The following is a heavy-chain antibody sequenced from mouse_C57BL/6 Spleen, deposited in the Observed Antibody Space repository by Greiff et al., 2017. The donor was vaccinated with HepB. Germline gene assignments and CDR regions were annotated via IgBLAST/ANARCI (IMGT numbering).Heavy chain of an antibody. CDR2: ISYDGSN. CDR1: GYSITSGYY. D-gene: IGHD2-3*01. J-gene: IGHJ4*01. V-gene: IGHV3-6*01. Sequence: EVQRVESGPGLVKPSQSLSLTCSVTGYSITSGYYWNWIRQFPGNKLEWMGYISYDGSNNYNPSLKNRISITRDTSKNQFFLKLNSVTTEDTATYYCARAGDGYYGYYAMDYWGQGTSVTVSS. CDR3: ARAGDGYYGYYAMDY.